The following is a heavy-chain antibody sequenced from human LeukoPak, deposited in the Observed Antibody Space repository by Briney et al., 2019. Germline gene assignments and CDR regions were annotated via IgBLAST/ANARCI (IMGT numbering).Heavy chain of an antibody. V-gene: IGHV3-30*03. Sequence: PGGSLRLSCAASGFTFSCYGMHWVRQAPGKGLEWVAVISYDGSNKYYADSVKGRFTISRDNSKNTLYLQMNSLRAEDTAVYYCATTGYWGQGTLVTVSS. CDR1: GFTFSCYG. CDR3: ATTGY. J-gene: IGHJ4*02. D-gene: IGHD1-1*01. CDR2: ISYDGSNK.